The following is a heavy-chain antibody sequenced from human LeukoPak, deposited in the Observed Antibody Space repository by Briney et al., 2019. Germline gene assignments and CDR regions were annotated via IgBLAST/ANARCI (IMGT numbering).Heavy chain of an antibody. CDR3: ARDMGYDSSGYYSYDAFDI. CDR1: GLSITSGSYY. V-gene: IGHV4-61*02. Sequence: SQTLSLTCSVSGLSITSGSYYWRWIRQPAGKGLEWIGRIYTSGSTNYNPSLKSRVTMSVDTSKNQFSLKLSSVTAADTAVYYCARDMGYDSSGYYSYDAFDIWGQGTMVTVSS. CDR2: IYTSGST. D-gene: IGHD3-22*01. J-gene: IGHJ3*02.